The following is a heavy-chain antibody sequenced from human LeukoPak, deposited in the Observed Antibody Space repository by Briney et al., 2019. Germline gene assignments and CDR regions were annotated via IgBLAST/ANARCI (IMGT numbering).Heavy chain of an antibody. CDR2: INPSGGST. CDR3: ARETAYYDFWSGYTYYYFDY. D-gene: IGHD3-3*01. CDR1: GYTFTSYY. Sequence: ASVKVSCKASGYTFTSYYMHWVRQAPGQGLEWMGIINPSGGSTSYAQKFQGRVTMTRDMSTSTVYMELSSLRSEDTAVYYCARETAYYDFWSGYTYYYFDYWGQGTLVTVSS. J-gene: IGHJ4*02. V-gene: IGHV1-46*01.